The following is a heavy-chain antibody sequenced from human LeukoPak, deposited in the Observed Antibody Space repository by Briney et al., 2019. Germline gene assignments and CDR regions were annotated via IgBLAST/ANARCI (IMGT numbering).Heavy chain of an antibody. CDR3: AKDQGLRYFESLALNWFDP. CDR1: GFTFSSYA. J-gene: IGHJ5*02. Sequence: PGGSLRLSCAASGFTFSSYAMSWVRQAPGKGLEWVSAISGSGGSTYYADSVKGRFTISRDNSKNTLYLQMNSLRAEDTAVYYCAKDQGLRYFESLALNWFDPWGQGTLVTVSS. V-gene: IGHV3-23*01. D-gene: IGHD3-9*01. CDR2: ISGSGGST.